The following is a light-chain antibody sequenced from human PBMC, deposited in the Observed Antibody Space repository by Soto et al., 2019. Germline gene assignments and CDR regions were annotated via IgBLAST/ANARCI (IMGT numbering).Light chain of an antibody. Sequence: DIVLTQSPGTLSLSPGERGTLSCMAIQSVSSSYLAWYQQKPGQAPRLLIYGASSRATGIPDRFSGSGSGTDFTLTISRLEPEDFAVYYCQQYGSSLPITVGQGTRLEIK. CDR2: GAS. V-gene: IGKV3-20*01. CDR3: QQYGSSLPIT. J-gene: IGKJ5*01. CDR1: QSVSSSY.